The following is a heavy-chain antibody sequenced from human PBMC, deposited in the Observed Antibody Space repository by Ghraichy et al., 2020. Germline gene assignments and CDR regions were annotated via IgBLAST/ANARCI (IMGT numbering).Heavy chain of an antibody. Sequence: GESLNISCAASEFTFDGYPMTWVRQAPGKGLEWVSTFGADGRTTFYADSVKGRFTISRDESKSTMYLQMNSLRAEETAVYYWAKEGGRLGEGAFDAWGQGTMVTVSS. D-gene: IGHD3-10*01. J-gene: IGHJ3*01. CDR2: FGADGRTT. V-gene: IGHV3-23*01. CDR1: EFTFDGYP. CDR3: AKEGGRLGEGAFDA.